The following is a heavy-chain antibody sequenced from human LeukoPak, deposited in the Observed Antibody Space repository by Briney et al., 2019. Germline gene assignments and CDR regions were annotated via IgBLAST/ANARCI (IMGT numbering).Heavy chain of an antibody. CDR2: FFYSGST. CDR3: ARHDRGYSGYDYEPFFDS. V-gene: IGHV4-59*13. J-gene: IGHJ4*02. D-gene: IGHD5-12*01. Sequence: SETLSLTCTVSGGSISSFYWSWLRQPLGEGLERIGHFFYSGSTNYNPSLKSRVTISVETSKNQFSLKLSSVTAADTAVYYCARHDRGYSGYDYEPFFDSWGQGSLVTVSS. CDR1: GGSISSFY.